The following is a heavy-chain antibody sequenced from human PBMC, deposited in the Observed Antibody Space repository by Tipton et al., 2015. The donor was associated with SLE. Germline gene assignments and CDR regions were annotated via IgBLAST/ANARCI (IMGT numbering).Heavy chain of an antibody. V-gene: IGHV4-4*07. CDR1: NGSINAYY. CDR2: VFHLGAA. J-gene: IGHJ4*02. D-gene: IGHD3-3*01. CDR3: ARDPYDSWSDYQATFDY. Sequence: TLSLTCTVSNGSINAYYWSWVRQTPGKGLEYIGHVFHLGAANYSPSLKSRVAMSVDSSKSQFSLKLTSVTAADTAVYYCARDPYDSWSDYQATFDYWGQGTLVTVSP.